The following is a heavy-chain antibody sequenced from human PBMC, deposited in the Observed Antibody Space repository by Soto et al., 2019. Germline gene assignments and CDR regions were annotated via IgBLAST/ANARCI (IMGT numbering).Heavy chain of an antibody. V-gene: IGHV1-18*04. Sequence: GASVKVSCKASGYTFTGYYMHWVRQAPGQGFEWMGWISGYNGNTKYADKLQGRVTMTTDTSTTTAYMELRSLRSDDTAVYYCARDEVPAANWLDRWGQGTLVTVSS. J-gene: IGHJ5*02. D-gene: IGHD2-2*01. CDR2: ISGYNGNT. CDR3: ARDEVPAANWLDR. CDR1: GYTFTGYY.